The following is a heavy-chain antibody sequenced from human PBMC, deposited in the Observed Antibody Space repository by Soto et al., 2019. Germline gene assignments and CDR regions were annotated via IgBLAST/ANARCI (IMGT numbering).Heavy chain of an antibody. Sequence: QVQLQQWGAGLLKPSATLSLTCAVYGGSFSGYYWSWIRQPPGKGLEWNGEINHCGSTNYNPSPNRRVTISVDTSKIQFSVKLSSGTAADTAVYYCARAGGYSGYDYYDYWGQGTLVTVSS. CDR1: GGSFSGYY. CDR3: ARAGGYSGYDYYDY. J-gene: IGHJ4*02. CDR2: INHCGST. V-gene: IGHV4-34*01. D-gene: IGHD5-12*01.